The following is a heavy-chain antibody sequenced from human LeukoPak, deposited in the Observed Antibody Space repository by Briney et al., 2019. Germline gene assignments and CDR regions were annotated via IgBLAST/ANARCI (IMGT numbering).Heavy chain of an antibody. Sequence: GGSLSLSCAASGSTFSGSTIHWVRQASGKGLEWVGLIRTKANSYATAYAASVKGRFTISRDDSKNRAYLQMNSLKTEDTAEYYCASHPEGLCGGDCYNWGQGTLVTVSS. CDR1: GSTFSGST. V-gene: IGHV3-73*01. CDR2: IRTKANSYAT. J-gene: IGHJ4*02. D-gene: IGHD2-21*02. CDR3: ASHPEGLCGGDCYN.